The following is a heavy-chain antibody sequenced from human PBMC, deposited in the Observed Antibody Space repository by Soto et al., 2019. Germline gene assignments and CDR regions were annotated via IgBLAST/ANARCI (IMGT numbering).Heavy chain of an antibody. CDR1: GVTLTSYD. CDR2: ILHDGSAE. CDR3: ARSRDGYSFYFYYGMDG. D-gene: IGHD4-4*01. Sequence: GGALRVYHSASGVTLTSYDTHWVRQAPGKGLEWMALILHDGSAEYYADSVKGRFTISRDNSRSTLYLQMNSLRAEDTAVYYCARSRDGYSFYFYYGMDGWGQGSTVTSP. J-gene: IGHJ6*02. V-gene: IGHV3-30*03.